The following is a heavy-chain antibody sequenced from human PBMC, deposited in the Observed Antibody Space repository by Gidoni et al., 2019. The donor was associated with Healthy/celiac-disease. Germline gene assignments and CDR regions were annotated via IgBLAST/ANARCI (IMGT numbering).Heavy chain of an antibody. D-gene: IGHD6-13*01. V-gene: IGHV3-33*08. CDR2: IWYDGSNK. J-gene: IGHJ4*02. CDR3: ARDRAAAGVDY. CDR1: GFTFSSYG. Sequence: QVQLVESGGGVVQPGRSLRLSCAASGFTFSSYGMHWVRQAPGKGLEWVAVIWYDGSNKYYADSVKGRFTISRYNSKNTLYLQMNSLRAEDTAVYYCARDRAAAGVDYWGQGTLVTVSS.